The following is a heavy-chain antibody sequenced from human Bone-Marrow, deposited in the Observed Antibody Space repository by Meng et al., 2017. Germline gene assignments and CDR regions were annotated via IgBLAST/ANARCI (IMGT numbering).Heavy chain of an antibody. J-gene: IGHJ4*02. D-gene: IGHD6-19*01. CDR1: GFTFDDYG. V-gene: IGHV3-20*04. CDR2: INWNGGST. CDR3: ARADSSGWYEESDY. Sequence: GGSLRLSCAASGFTFDDYGMSWVHQAPGKGLEWVSGINWNGGSTGYADSVKGRFTISRDNAKNSLYLQMNSLRAEDTAVYYCARADSSGWYEESDYWGQGTLVTVSS.